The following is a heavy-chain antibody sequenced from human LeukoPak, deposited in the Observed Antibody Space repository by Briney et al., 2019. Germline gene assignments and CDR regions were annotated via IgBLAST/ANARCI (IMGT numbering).Heavy chain of an antibody. D-gene: IGHD3-10*01. CDR1: GFTISGAR. CDR2: IKSKTDGETT. Sequence: GGSLRLSCAASGFTISGARMNWGRQAPGKGQEGVGRIKSKTDGETTDYTAPVKGRFTISRDDSKNTLYLHMNSLDTEDTAVYYCTTGFYGSGSYPFQHWGQGTLVTVSS. V-gene: IGHV3-15*01. CDR3: TTGFYGSGSYPFQH. J-gene: IGHJ1*01.